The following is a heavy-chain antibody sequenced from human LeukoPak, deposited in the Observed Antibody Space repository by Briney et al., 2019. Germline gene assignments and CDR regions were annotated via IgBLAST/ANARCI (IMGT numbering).Heavy chain of an antibody. D-gene: IGHD2-21*02. CDR2: IIPILGIA. CDR3: ARDGACGGDCYLRGVLPLL. CDR1: GGTFSSYA. J-gene: IGHJ4*02. V-gene: IGHV1-69*04. Sequence: ASVKVSCKASGGTFSSYAISWVRQAPGQGLEWMGRIIPILGIANYAQKFQGRVTITADKSTSTAYMELSSLRSEDTAVYYCARDGACGGDCYLRGVLPLLWGQGTLVTVSS.